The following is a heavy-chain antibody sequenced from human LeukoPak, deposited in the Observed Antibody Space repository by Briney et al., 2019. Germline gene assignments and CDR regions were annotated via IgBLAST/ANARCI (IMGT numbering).Heavy chain of an antibody. Sequence: SETLSLTCAVYGGSFSGYYWSWIRQPPGKGLEWIGEINHSGSTNYNPSLKSRVTISVDTSKNQFSLKLSSVTAADTAVYYCARQPNFDYWRQGTLVTVSS. V-gene: IGHV4-34*01. CDR1: GGSFSGYY. J-gene: IGHJ4*02. CDR2: INHSGST. CDR3: ARQPNFDY.